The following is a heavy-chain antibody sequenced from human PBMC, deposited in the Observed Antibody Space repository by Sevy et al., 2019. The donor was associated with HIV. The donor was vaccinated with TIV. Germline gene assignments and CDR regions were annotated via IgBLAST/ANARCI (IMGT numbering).Heavy chain of an antibody. CDR2: IYSGGST. CDR1: GFTVSSNY. D-gene: IGHD3-22*01. J-gene: IGHJ4*02. CDR3: ARVLIRDYDSSGYHWGYFDY. Sequence: GGSLRLSCAASGFTVSSNYMSWVRQAPGKGLEWVSVIYSGGSTYYADSVKGRSTISSDNSKNTLYLQMNSLRAEDTAVYYCARVLIRDYDSSGYHWGYFDYWGQGTLVTVSS. V-gene: IGHV3-53*01.